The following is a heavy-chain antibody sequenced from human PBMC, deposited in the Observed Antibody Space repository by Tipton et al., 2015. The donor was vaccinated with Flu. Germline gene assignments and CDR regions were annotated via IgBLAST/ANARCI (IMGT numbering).Heavy chain of an antibody. Sequence: TLSLTCTVSGGSISSSSYYWGWIRQPPGKGLEWIGSIYYSGSTYYNPSLKSRVTISVDTSKNQFSLKLSSVTAADTAVYYCASQVGTYYDFWSGLYYFDYWGQGTLVTVSS. D-gene: IGHD3-3*01. J-gene: IGHJ4*02. V-gene: IGHV4-39*01. CDR3: ASQVGTYYDFWSGLYYFDY. CDR1: GGSISSSSYY. CDR2: IYYSGST.